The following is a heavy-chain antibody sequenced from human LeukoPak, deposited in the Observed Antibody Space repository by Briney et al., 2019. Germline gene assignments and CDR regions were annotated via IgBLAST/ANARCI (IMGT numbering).Heavy chain of an antibody. J-gene: IGHJ5*02. CDR2: INPNSGGT. D-gene: IGHD6-19*01. Sequence: ASVKVSCKASGYTFTGYYIHWVRQAPGQGLEWMGWINPNSGGTNYAQKFQGRVTMTRDTSISTAYMELSRLRSDDTAVYYCARDRAVAGNWFDPWGQGTLVTVSS. V-gene: IGHV1-2*02. CDR3: ARDRAVAGNWFDP. CDR1: GYTFTGYY.